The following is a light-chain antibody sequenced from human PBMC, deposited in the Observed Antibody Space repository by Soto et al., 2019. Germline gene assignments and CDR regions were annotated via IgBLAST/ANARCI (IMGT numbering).Light chain of an antibody. J-gene: IGKJ1*01. CDR1: QSVSSN. Sequence: EIVMTQSPATLSVSPCERATLSFSASQSVSSNLAWYQQKPGQAPRLLIYGASTRATGIPARFSGSGSGTEFTLTISSLQSEDFAVYYCQQYNNWPLTFGQGTKVDIK. CDR3: QQYNNWPLT. V-gene: IGKV3-15*01. CDR2: GAS.